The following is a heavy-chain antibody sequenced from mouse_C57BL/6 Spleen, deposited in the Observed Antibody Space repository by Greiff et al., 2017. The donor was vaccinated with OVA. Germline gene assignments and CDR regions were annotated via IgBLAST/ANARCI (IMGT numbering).Heavy chain of an antibody. CDR3: ARSHYYGSSYETWFAY. CDR1: GYTFTDYY. V-gene: IGHV1-19*01. CDR2: INPYNGGT. J-gene: IGHJ3*01. D-gene: IGHD1-1*01. Sequence: EVQLQESGPVLVKPGASVKMSCKASGYTFTDYYMNWVKQSHGKSLEWIGVINPYNGGTSYNQKFKGKATLTVDKSSSTAYMELNSLTSEDSAVYYCARSHYYGSSYETWFAYWGQGTLVTVSA.